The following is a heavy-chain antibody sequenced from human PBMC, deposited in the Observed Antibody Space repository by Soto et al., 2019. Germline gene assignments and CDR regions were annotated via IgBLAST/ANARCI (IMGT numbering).Heavy chain of an antibody. V-gene: IGHV1-69*01. J-gene: IGHJ6*02. D-gene: IGHD1-20*01. Sequence: QVQLMQSGAEVKKPGSSVKVSCKASGGIFSSYAISWVRQAPGQGLKWMGGIIPIFGTANYAQKFQGRVTITADESTSTAYMELSSLRSEDTAVYYCAREYNWNSIYDGMDVWGQGTTVTVSS. CDR3: AREYNWNSIYDGMDV. CDR1: GGIFSSYA. CDR2: IIPIFGTA.